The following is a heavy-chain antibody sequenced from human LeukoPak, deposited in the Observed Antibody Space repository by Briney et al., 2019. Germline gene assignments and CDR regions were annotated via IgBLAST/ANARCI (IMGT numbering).Heavy chain of an antibody. J-gene: IGHJ4*02. CDR2: IRSDACNT. Sequence: PGGSLRLSCAASGVTFSDFAMHWVRQAPGKGLERVANIRSDACNTYYADSVKGRFTISRDISKNTLYLQMSSLTAEDTAVYYCAKGGTRGTYYFDYWGQGALVTVSS. CDR3: AKGGTRGTYYFDY. CDR1: GVTFSDFA. D-gene: IGHD1-1*01. V-gene: IGHV3-30*02.